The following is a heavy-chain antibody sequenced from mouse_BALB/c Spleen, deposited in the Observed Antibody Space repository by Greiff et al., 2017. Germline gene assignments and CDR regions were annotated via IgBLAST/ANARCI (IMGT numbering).Heavy chain of an antibody. Sequence: DVHLVESGPGLVKPSQSLSLTCTVTGYSITSDYAWNWIRQFPGNKLEWMGYISYSGSTSYNPSLKSRISITRDPSKNQFFLQLNSVTTEDTATYYCARDHYRYYYFDYWGQGTTLTVSA. CDR2: ISYSGST. CDR1: GYSITSDYA. D-gene: IGHD2-14*01. J-gene: IGHJ2*01. V-gene: IGHV3-2*02. CDR3: ARDHYRYYYFDY.